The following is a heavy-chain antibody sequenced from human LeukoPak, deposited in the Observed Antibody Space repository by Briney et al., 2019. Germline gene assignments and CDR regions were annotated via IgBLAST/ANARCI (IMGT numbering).Heavy chain of an antibody. V-gene: IGHV3-30*04. CDR2: ISYDGSNK. CDR3: AREGMGSSALGDY. CDR1: GFTFSSYA. J-gene: IGHJ4*02. D-gene: IGHD1-26*01. Sequence: GGSLRLSCAASGFTFSSYAMHWVRQAPGKGLEWVAVISYDGSNKYYADSVKGRFTISRGNSKNTLYLQMNSLRAEDTAVYYCAREGMGSSALGDYWGQGTLVTVSS.